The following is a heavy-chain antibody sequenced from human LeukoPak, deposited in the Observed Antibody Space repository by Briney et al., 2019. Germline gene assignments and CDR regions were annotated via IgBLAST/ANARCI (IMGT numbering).Heavy chain of an antibody. V-gene: IGHV3-48*01. CDR3: ASLLVGAYYFDR. J-gene: IGHJ4*02. Sequence: PGGSLRLSCAASGFTLSSYSMDWVRLAPGKGLEWVSYISSSGTIYYADSVKGRFTISRDNAQNSVYLQMDSLRAEDTATYFCASLLVGAYYFDRWGQGALVTVSS. CDR1: GFTLSSYS. CDR2: ISSSGTI. D-gene: IGHD1-26*01.